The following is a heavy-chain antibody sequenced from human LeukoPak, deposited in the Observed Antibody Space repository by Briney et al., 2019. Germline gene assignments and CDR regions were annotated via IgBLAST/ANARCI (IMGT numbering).Heavy chain of an antibody. CDR3: ARVRFLEWFDAFDI. CDR1: GGSISSYY. CDR2: IYYSGST. V-gene: IGHV4-59*01. J-gene: IGHJ3*02. Sequence: SETLSLTCTVSGGSISSYYWSWIRQPPGKGLEWIGYIYYSGSTNYNPSPKSRVTISVDTSKNQFSLKLSSVTAADTAVYYCARVRFLEWFDAFDIWGQGTMVTVSS. D-gene: IGHD3-3*01.